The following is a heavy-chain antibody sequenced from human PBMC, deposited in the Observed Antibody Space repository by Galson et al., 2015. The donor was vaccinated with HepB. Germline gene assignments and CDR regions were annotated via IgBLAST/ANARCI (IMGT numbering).Heavy chain of an antibody. D-gene: IGHD3-22*01. CDR2: IWYDGSNK. Sequence: SLRLSCAASGFTFSSYGMHWVRQAPGKGLEWVAVIWYDGSNKYYADSVKGRFTISRDNSKNTLYLQMNSLRAEDTAVYYCARGAPYYYDSRSGAFDIWGQGTMVTVSS. CDR1: GFTFSSYG. CDR3: ARGAPYYYDSRSGAFDI. J-gene: IGHJ3*02. V-gene: IGHV3-33*01.